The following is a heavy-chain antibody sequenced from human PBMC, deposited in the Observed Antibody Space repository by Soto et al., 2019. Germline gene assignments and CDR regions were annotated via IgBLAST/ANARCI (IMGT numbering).Heavy chain of an antibody. Sequence: QVQLQESGPGLVKPSQTLSLTRIVSGGSISSGDYYWSWVRQPPGKGLEWIGYIYYSGSTYYNPSLKSRVTISADTSKNQFSLKLSSVTAADTAVYYCARAKGLLTVTTSWFDPWGQGTLVTVSS. CDR1: GGSISSGDYY. D-gene: IGHD4-17*01. J-gene: IGHJ5*02. V-gene: IGHV4-30-4*01. CDR3: ARAKGLLTVTTSWFDP. CDR2: IYYSGST.